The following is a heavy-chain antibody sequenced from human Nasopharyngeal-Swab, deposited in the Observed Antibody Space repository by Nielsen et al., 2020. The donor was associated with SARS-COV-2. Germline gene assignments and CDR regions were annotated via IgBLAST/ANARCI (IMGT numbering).Heavy chain of an antibody. J-gene: IGHJ4*02. CDR1: GYTLTGYY. D-gene: IGHD3-3*01. Sequence: SVKVSCKASGYTLTGYYMHWVRQAPGQGLEWIGWIAVGGGNTNYAQKLQERVTITRDMSASTVYMELSSLRSEDTAVYYCAAAHYDYWSGYPFDQWGQGTLVTVSS. V-gene: IGHV1-58*02. CDR3: AAAHYDYWSGYPFDQ. CDR2: IAVGGGNT.